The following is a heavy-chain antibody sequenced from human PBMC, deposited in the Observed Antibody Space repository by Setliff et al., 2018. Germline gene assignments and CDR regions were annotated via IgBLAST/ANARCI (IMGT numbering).Heavy chain of an antibody. CDR2: INPSGGST. J-gene: IGHJ4*02. D-gene: IGHD6-13*01. V-gene: IGHV1-46*01. CDR1: GYTFTSYY. CDR3: ARRSSSGNGFDY. Sequence: ASVKVSCKASGYTFTSYYMHWVRQAPGQGLEWMGIINPSGGSTSYAQKFQGRVTMTRDTSTSTVYMELSSLSSEDTAVYYCARRSSSGNGFDYWGQGTQVTVSS.